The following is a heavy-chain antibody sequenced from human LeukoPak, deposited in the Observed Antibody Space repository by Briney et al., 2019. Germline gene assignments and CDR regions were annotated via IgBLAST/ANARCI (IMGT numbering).Heavy chain of an antibody. Sequence: GGSLRLSCIASGFTFSTYTMSWVRQAPGEGLKWVSGILVNGGTYYADSVKGRFTISRDNSKNTLYLQMNSLRAEDTAVYYCAKDPVGYDPLPYYYYGMDVWGQGTTVTVSS. V-gene: IGHV3-23*01. CDR1: GFTFSTYT. J-gene: IGHJ6*02. CDR3: AKDPVGYDPLPYYYYGMDV. D-gene: IGHD5-12*01. CDR2: ILVNGGT.